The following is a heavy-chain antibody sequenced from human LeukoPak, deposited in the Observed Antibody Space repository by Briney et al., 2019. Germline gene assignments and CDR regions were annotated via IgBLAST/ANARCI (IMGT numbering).Heavy chain of an antibody. CDR3: AKGWQLVDY. D-gene: IGHD6-13*01. Sequence: GGSLRLSCAASGFTFSSYGMHWVRQAPGKGLEWVAVISYDGSNKYYADSVKGRFTISRDNSKNTLYLQMSSLRVEDTAVYYCAKGWQLVDYWGQGTLVTVSS. J-gene: IGHJ4*02. CDR2: ISYDGSNK. V-gene: IGHV3-30*18. CDR1: GFTFSSYG.